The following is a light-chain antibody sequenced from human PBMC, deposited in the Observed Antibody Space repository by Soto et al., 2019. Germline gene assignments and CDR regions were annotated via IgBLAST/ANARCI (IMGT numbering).Light chain of an antibody. CDR3: SSYTTRDNLV. Sequence: QFVLTQPASVSGSPGQSITISCTGTSSDVGGYNYVSWYQQYPGKAPTLMISEVINRPSGVSDRFSGSKSGSTASLTISGLQPEDEADYYCSSYTTRDNLVFGTGTKVTV. V-gene: IGLV2-14*01. CDR1: SSDVGGYNY. CDR2: EVI. J-gene: IGLJ1*01.